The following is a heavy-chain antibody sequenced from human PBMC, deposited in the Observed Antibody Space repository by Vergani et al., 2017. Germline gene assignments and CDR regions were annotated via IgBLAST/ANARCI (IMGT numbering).Heavy chain of an antibody. Sequence: QVQLVESGGGVVPPGRSLRLSCTASGFTLSLYAIHWVRQAAGKRLEWVALTSYDGITQHYADSVKGRFTLSRDNSKNTLYLQMNSLTIEDTSMYYCARGSGESPGRDYYMDVWGKGTTVTVSS. J-gene: IGHJ6*03. V-gene: IGHV3-30-3*01. CDR1: GFTLSLYA. CDR3: ARGSGESPGRDYYMDV. CDR2: TSYDGITQ.